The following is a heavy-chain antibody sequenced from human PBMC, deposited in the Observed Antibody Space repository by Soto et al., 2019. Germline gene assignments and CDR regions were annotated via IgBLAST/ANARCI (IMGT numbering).Heavy chain of an antibody. CDR2: IYYSGTT. Sequence: QVQLQESGPGLVKPSQTLSLTCSVSGASISSGGYYWNWIRQHPGKGLEWIGYIYYSGTTYYNPSRKSRVTIPVDTSKNRFSLKLSSVTAADTAVYYCAASCVGCGGFNYYGMDVWGQGTTVTVSS. D-gene: IGHD2-21*01. CDR3: AASCVGCGGFNYYGMDV. V-gene: IGHV4-31*03. CDR1: GASISSGGYY. J-gene: IGHJ6*02.